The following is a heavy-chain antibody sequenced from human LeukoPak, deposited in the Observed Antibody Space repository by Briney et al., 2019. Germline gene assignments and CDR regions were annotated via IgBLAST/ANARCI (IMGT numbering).Heavy chain of an antibody. V-gene: IGHV3-48*01. Sequence: GRSLRLSCAASGFTFDDYAMNWVRQAPGKGLEWVSYISSSSSIIYYADSVKGRFTISRDNAKNSLYLQMNSLRAEDTAVYYCARDGDSSASHYMDVWGKGTTVTVSS. CDR3: ARDGDSSASHYMDV. D-gene: IGHD6-25*01. CDR2: ISSSSSII. J-gene: IGHJ6*03. CDR1: GFTFDDYA.